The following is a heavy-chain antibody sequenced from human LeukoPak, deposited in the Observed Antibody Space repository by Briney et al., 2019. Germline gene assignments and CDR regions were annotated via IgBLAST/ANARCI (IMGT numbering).Heavy chain of an antibody. J-gene: IGHJ4*02. V-gene: IGHV4-34*01. CDR1: GGSFSGYY. CDR3: ARFGELLSSGDY. D-gene: IGHD3-10*01. Sequence: SETLSLTCAVYGGSFSGYYWSWIRQPPGKGLEWIGEINHRGSTNYNPSLKSRGTISVDTSKNQFSLKLSSVTAADTAVYYCARFGELLSSGDYWGQGTLVTVSS. CDR2: INHRGST.